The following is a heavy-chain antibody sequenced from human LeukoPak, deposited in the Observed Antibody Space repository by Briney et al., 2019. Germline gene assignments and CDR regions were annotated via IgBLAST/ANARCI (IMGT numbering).Heavy chain of an antibody. D-gene: IGHD3-22*01. CDR2: IGGGGTNT. J-gene: IGHJ4*02. CDR1: GFTFNDFA. Sequence: PGGSLRLSCATSGFTFNDFAMNWVRQAPGKGLEWVSGIGGGGTNTDYAESVKGRFTISRDNSKNTLTLQMSSLRPDDTAVYFCAKDARGYHRPIDHWGQGILVTISS. V-gene: IGHV3-23*01. CDR3: AKDARGYHRPIDH.